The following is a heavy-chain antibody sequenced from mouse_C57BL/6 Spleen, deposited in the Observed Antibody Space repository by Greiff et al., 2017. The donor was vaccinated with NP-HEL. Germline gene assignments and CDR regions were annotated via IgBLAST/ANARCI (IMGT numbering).Heavy chain of an antibody. D-gene: IGHD1-1*01. CDR2: ISDGGSYT. J-gene: IGHJ2*01. V-gene: IGHV5-4*03. CDR3: ARTVVAKGSYYFDY. CDR1: GFTFSSYA. Sequence: EVKLMESGGGLVKPGGSLKLSCAASGFTFSSYAMSWVRQTPEKRLEWVATISDGGSYTYYPDNVKGRFTISRDNAKNNLYLQMSHLKSEDTAMYYCARTVVAKGSYYFDYWGQGTTLTVSS.